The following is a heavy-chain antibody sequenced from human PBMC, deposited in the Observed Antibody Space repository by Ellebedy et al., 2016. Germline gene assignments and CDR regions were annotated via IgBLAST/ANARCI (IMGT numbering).Heavy chain of an antibody. D-gene: IGHD2-8*01. Sequence: GESLKISCAASGFTFSNAWMNWVRQAPGKGLEWVGRIKSKTDGGTTDYAAPVKGRFTISRDDSKNTLYLQMNSLRAEDTAVYYCARDETKGGGMDVWGQGTTVTVSS. V-gene: IGHV3-15*07. J-gene: IGHJ6*02. CDR2: IKSKTDGGTT. CDR3: ARDETKGGGMDV. CDR1: GFTFSNAW.